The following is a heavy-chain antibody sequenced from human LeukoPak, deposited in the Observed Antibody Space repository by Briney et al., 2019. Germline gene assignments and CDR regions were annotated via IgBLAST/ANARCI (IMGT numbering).Heavy chain of an antibody. J-gene: IGHJ6*02. Sequence: SETLSLTCTVSGGSISSYYWSWIRQPPGKGLEWIGYIYYSGSTNYNPSLKSRVTISVDTSKNQFSLKLSSVTAADTAVYYCARHKRITMAKGLSYGMDVWGQGTTVTVSS. D-gene: IGHD3-10*01. CDR2: IYYSGST. CDR3: ARHKRITMAKGLSYGMDV. CDR1: GGSISSYY. V-gene: IGHV4-59*08.